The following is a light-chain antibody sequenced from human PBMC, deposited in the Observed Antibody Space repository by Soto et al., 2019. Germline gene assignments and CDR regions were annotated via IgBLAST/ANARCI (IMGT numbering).Light chain of an antibody. CDR3: QSYDSSLSGVV. CDR2: GNS. CDR1: SSNIGAGYD. V-gene: IGLV1-40*01. J-gene: IGLJ2*01. Sequence: QAVVTQPPSVSGAPGKRVPTSCTGSSSNIGAGYDVHWYQQLPGTAPKLLIYGNSNRPSGVPDRFSGSKSGTSASLAITGLQAEDEADYYCQSYDSSLSGVVFGGGTKLTVL.